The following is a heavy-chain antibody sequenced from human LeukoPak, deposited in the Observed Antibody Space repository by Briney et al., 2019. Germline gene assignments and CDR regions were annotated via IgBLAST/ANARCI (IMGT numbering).Heavy chain of an antibody. D-gene: IGHD3-22*01. Sequence: GGSLRLSCAASGFTFSSYAMHWVRQAPGKGLEWVSLISYDGSNIYYADSVKGRFTISRDNSKNTLYLQMNSLRAEDTAMYYCARRCSGYYCIDYWGQGTLVTVSS. CDR1: GFTFSSYA. CDR3: ARRCSGYYCIDY. J-gene: IGHJ4*02. CDR2: ISYDGSNI. V-gene: IGHV3-30-3*01.